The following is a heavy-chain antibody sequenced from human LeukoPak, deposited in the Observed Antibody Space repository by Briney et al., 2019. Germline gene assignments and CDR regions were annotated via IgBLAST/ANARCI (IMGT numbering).Heavy chain of an antibody. V-gene: IGHV6-1*01. CDR2: TYYRSKWYN. Sequence: PSQTLSLTCAISGDSVSSNSATWNWIRQSPSRGLEWLGRTYYRSKWYNDYAVSVKGRMTINPDTSKNQFSLQLNSVTPDDTAVYYCARVVTTGTYYFDYWGQGTLVTVSS. CDR1: GDSVSSNSAT. J-gene: IGHJ4*02. CDR3: ARVVTTGTYYFDY. D-gene: IGHD1-1*01.